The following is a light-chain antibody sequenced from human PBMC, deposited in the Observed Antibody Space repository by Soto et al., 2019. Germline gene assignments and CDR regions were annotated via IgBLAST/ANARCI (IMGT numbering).Light chain of an antibody. J-gene: IGLJ1*01. CDR3: SSYAGSNKSV. V-gene: IGLV2-8*01. CDR1: SSDVGGYNY. CDR2: EVS. Sequence: QSVLTQPPSASGSPGQSVTISCTGTSSDVGGYNYVSWYQQHPGKAPKLMIYEVSKRPSGVPHRFSGSKSGNTASLTVSGLQPEDEADYYCSSYAGSNKSVFGTGTKGTVL.